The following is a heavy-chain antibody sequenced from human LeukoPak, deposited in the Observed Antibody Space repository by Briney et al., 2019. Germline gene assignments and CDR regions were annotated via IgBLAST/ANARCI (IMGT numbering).Heavy chain of an antibody. CDR1: GYTFTSYG. CDR2: ISAYNGNT. V-gene: IGHV1-18*01. J-gene: IGHJ3*02. CDR3: AREVLRFFPDDAFDI. D-gene: IGHD3-3*01. Sequence: ASVKVSCKASGYTFTSYGISWVRQAPGQGLEWMGWISAYNGNTNYAQKLQGRVTMTTDTSTSTAYMELRSLRSDDTAVYYCAREVLRFFPDDAFDIWGQGTMVTVSS.